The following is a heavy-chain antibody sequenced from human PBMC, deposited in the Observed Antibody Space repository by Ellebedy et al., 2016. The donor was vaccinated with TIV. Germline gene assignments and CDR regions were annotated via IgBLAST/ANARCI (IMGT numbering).Heavy chain of an antibody. V-gene: IGHV3-7*01. D-gene: IGHD5-12*01. J-gene: IGHJ5*02. CDR2: IYQDGSDE. CDR3: ARRGRYGDYAVQINSWFDR. CDR1: GFSFRSYW. Sequence: GESLKISCAASGFSFRSYWMSWVRQAPGKGLEWVANIYQDGSDEYYVDSVKGRFTISRDNDNKALFLQMNSLRVEDTAVYYCARRGRYGDYAVQINSWFDRWGRGTLVTVSS.